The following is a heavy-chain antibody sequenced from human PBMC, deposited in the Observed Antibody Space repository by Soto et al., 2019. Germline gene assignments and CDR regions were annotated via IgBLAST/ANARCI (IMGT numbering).Heavy chain of an antibody. Sequence: SETLSLTCAVYGGSFSGYYWNWIRQPPGKGLEWIGEISHSGSTNYNPSLKSRVTISVDTSKNQFSLKLSSVTAADTAVYYCARGGKHLAPPGYWGQGTRVTVSS. CDR3: ARGGKHLAPPGY. CDR2: ISHSGST. CDR1: GGSFSGYY. J-gene: IGHJ4*02. V-gene: IGHV4-34*01.